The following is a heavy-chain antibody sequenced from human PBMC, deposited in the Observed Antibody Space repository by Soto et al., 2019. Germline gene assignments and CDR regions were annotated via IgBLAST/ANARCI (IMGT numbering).Heavy chain of an antibody. V-gene: IGHV3-33*01. J-gene: IGHJ6*02. Sequence: ESGGGVVQPGRSLRLSCAACGFTFSSYGMHWVRQAPGKGLEWVAVIWYDGSNKYYADSVKGRFTISRDNSKNTLYLQMNSLRAEDTAVYYCARAGDYDILTGHLDVWGQGTTVTVSS. CDR2: IWYDGSNK. D-gene: IGHD3-9*01. CDR1: GFTFSSYG. CDR3: ARAGDYDILTGHLDV.